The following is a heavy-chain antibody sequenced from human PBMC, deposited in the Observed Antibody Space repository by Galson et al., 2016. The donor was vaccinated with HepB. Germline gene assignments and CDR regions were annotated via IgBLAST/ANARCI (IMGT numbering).Heavy chain of an antibody. Sequence: SLRLSCAASGFTFTNAWMNWVRQAPGKGLEWIGRIKSKTAGGTIDYITPVKGRFTISRDDSKNTLYLKMNSLKTEDTAVYYCFTGFTTAGGKWGQGTLVTVSS. J-gene: IGHJ4*02. CDR2: IKSKTAGGTI. CDR1: GFTFTNAW. D-gene: IGHD6-13*01. CDR3: FTGFTTAGGK. V-gene: IGHV3-15*01.